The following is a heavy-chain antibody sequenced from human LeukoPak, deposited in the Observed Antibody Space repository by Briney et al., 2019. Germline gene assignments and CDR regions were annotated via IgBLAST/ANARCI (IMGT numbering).Heavy chain of an antibody. CDR2: IIPIFGTA. D-gene: IGHD1-26*01. Sequence: ASVKVSCKASGGTFSSYAISWVRQAPGQGREWMGRIIPIFGTANYAQKFQGRVTITTDESTSTAYMELSSLRSEDTAVYYCAREESYATGLLNWGQGTLVTVSS. CDR3: AREESYATGLLN. V-gene: IGHV1-69*05. J-gene: IGHJ4*02. CDR1: GGTFSSYA.